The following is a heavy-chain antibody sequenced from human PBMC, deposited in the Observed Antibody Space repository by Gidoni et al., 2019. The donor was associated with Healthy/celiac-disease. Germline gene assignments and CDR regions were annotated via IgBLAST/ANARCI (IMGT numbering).Heavy chain of an antibody. V-gene: IGHV3-23*01. Sequence: EVQLLESGGGLVQPGGSLRLSCSASGFTFSSYAMSWVRQAPGKGLEWVSAMSGSGGSTYYADSVKGRFTISRDNSKNTLYLQMNSLRAEDTAVYYCAKDHSSGYYMGYDYWGQGTLVTVSS. CDR1: GFTFSSYA. D-gene: IGHD3-22*01. J-gene: IGHJ4*02. CDR2: MSGSGGST. CDR3: AKDHSSGYYMGYDY.